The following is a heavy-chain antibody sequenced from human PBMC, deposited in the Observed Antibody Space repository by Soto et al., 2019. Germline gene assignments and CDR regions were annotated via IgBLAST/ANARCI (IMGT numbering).Heavy chain of an antibody. V-gene: IGHV3-33*01. CDR3: ARGEYGSGSYGWFDP. CDR2: IWYDGSNK. D-gene: IGHD3-10*01. J-gene: IGHJ5*02. Sequence: PGGSLRLSCAASGFTFSSYGMHWVRQAPGKGLEWVAVIWYDGSNKYYADSVKGRFTISRDNSKNTLYLQMNSLRAEDTAVYYCARGEYGSGSYGWFDPWGQGTLVTVS. CDR1: GFTFSSYG.